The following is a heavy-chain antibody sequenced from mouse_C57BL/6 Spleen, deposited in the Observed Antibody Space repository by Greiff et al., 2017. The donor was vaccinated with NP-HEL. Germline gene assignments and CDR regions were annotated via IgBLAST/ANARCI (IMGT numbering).Heavy chain of an antibody. CDR3: ARGGYDVGYYAMDY. V-gene: IGHV1-55*01. J-gene: IGHJ4*01. Sequence: QVQLQQPGAELVKPGASVKMSCKASGYTFTSYWITWVKQRPGQGLEWIGDIYPGSGSTNYNEKFKSKATLTVDTSSSTAYMQLSSLTSEDSAVYYCARGGYDVGYYAMDYWGQGTSVTVSS. D-gene: IGHD2-2*01. CDR2: IYPGSGST. CDR1: GYTFTSYW.